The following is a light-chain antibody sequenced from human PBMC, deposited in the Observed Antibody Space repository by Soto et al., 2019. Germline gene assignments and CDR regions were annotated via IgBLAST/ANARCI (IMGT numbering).Light chain of an antibody. V-gene: IGLV2-14*02. CDR3: GSYTMKTRYV. CDR2: EVH. CDR1: TSDVGTYDL. Sequence: QPGSESGYPGQSVTISCTGTTSDVGTYDLVSWYQQLPGKAPKLLIYEVHNRPSGVSDRFSGSKSGNTASLTISGLQAEDEADYFCGSYTMKTRYVFGTGTKVTAL. J-gene: IGLJ1*01.